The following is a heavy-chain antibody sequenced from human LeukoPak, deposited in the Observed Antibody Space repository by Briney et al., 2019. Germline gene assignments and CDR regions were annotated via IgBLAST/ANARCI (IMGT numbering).Heavy chain of an antibody. CDR3: ARPFSIAAANAPGSDY. D-gene: IGHD6-13*01. CDR2: ISSSGSTI. V-gene: IGHV3-11*01. J-gene: IGHJ4*02. Sequence: PGGSLRLSCAASGFTFSDYYMSWIRQAPGKGLEWVSYISSSGSTIYYADSVKGRFTISRDNAKNSLYLQMNSLRAEDTAVYYCARPFSIAAANAPGSDYWGQGTLVTVSS. CDR1: GFTFSDYY.